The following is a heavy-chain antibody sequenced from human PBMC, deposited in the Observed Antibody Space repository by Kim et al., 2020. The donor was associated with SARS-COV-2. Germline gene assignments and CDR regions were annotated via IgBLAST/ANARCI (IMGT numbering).Heavy chain of an antibody. Sequence: GNTKSSQKFQGRVTITTDTSARTAYMELSSLRSEDTAVYYCARTLGLDVWGKGTTVTVSS. D-gene: IGHD7-27*01. CDR2: GNT. CDR3: ARTLGLDV. V-gene: IGHV1-3*01. J-gene: IGHJ6*04.